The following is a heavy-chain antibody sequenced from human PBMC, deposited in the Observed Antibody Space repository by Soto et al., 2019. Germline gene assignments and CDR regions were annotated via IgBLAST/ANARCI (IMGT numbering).Heavy chain of an antibody. CDR3: AIDPSRSEYYDSSGYCHHCAFDI. J-gene: IGHJ3*02. CDR2: ALPIFGTA. D-gene: IGHD3-22*01. Sequence: QVQLVQSGAEVKKPGSSVKVSCTASGGTFSSYAISWVRQAPGQGLEWMGGALPIFGTANYAQKFQGRVTISADESTSTAYMELSSPRSEYTAVDYCAIDPSRSEYYDSSGYCHHCAFDIWGQGTMVTVAS. V-gene: IGHV1-69*01. CDR1: GGTFSSYA.